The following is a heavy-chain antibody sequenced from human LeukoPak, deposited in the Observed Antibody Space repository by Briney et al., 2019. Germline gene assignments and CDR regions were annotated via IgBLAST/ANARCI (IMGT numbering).Heavy chain of an antibody. CDR3: ARDRGPRTGFMVREAYDY. CDR2: INSDGSSI. CDR1: GFTFSSHW. D-gene: IGHD3-10*01. V-gene: IGHV3-74*01. Sequence: GGSLRLSCAASGFTFSSHWMHWVRQAPGKGLVWVSRINSDGSSISYADSVKGRFTISRDNAKNTLYLQMSSLRAEDTAVYYCARDRGPRTGFMVREAYDYWGQGTLVTVSS. J-gene: IGHJ4*02.